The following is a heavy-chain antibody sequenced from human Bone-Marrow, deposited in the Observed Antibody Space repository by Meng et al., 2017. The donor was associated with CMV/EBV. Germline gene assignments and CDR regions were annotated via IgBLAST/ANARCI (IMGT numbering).Heavy chain of an antibody. Sequence: ASVKVSRKASGYTFTSYEINWVRQATGQGLEWMGWMNPNSGNTGYAQKFQGRVTMTRNTSISSAYMELSSLRSEDTAVYYCARCPVDGATGYYYYYGMDVWGQGTTVTVSS. V-gene: IGHV1-8*01. CDR2: MNPNSGNT. J-gene: IGHJ6*02. D-gene: IGHD4-23*01. CDR1: GYTFTSYE. CDR3: ARCPVDGATGYYYYYGMDV.